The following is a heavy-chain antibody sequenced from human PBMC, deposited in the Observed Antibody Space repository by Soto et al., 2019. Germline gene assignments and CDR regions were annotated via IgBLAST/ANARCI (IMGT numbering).Heavy chain of an antibody. CDR3: ARTYTNNGIRTFDI. CDR1: GVSITGYH. Sequence: QVQLQESGPGLVKPSETLSLTCNVSGVSITGYHWSWIRQPPGKGLEWIGYIYYSGSTNYNPSLKSRVSISVDTSKSQFSLKLTSVTAADTAMYYCARTYTNNGIRTFDIWGQGTMVTV. D-gene: IGHD2-2*02. CDR2: IYYSGST. V-gene: IGHV4-59*01. J-gene: IGHJ3*02.